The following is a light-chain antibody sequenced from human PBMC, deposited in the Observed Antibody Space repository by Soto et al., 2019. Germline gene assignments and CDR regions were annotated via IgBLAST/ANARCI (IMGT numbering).Light chain of an antibody. Sequence: EIVLTQSPGTLSLSPGERATLSCRASQSVSNSQLAWFQQNPGQAPRLLIYGASSRATGVPDTFSGSGSGTDFTLIISRLEPDDFAVYYCQQYGSSPYTFGQGTKLEIK. V-gene: IGKV3-20*01. CDR2: GAS. CDR1: QSVSNSQ. CDR3: QQYGSSPYT. J-gene: IGKJ2*01.